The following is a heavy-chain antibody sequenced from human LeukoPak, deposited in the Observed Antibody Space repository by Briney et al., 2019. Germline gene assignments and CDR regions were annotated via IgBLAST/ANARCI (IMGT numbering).Heavy chain of an antibody. V-gene: IGHV3-53*01. J-gene: IGHJ4*02. D-gene: IGHD2-21*02. CDR1: GFTVSSNY. CDR2: IYSGGST. CDR3: ARDVYCGGDCYYDY. Sequence: GGSLRLSCATSGFTVSSNYMSWVRQAPGKGLEWVSVIYSGGSTYYADSVKGRFTISRDNSKNTLYLQMNSLRAEDTAVYYCARDVYCGGDCYYDYWGQGTLVTVSS.